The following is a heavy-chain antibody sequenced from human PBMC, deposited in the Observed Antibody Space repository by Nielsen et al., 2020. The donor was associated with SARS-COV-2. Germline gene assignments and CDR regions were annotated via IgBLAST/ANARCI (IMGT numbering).Heavy chain of an antibody. CDR2: ISSSSSYT. CDR3: ARDLGSSRGHRFDP. J-gene: IGHJ5*02. Sequence: GESLKISCAASGFTFSDYYMSWIRQAPGKGLEWVSYISSSSSYTNYADSVKGRFTISRDNAKNSLYLQMNSLRDEDTAVYYCARDLGSSRGHRFDPWGQGTLVTVSS. D-gene: IGHD6-13*01. CDR1: GFTFSDYY. V-gene: IGHV3-11*06.